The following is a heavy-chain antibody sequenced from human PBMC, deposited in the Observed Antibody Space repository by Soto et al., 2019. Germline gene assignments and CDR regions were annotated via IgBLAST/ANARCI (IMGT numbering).Heavy chain of an antibody. D-gene: IGHD6-13*01. Sequence: GGSLRLSCAASGFTFSSYWMSWVRQAPGKGLEWVANIKQDGSEKYYVDSVKGRFTISRDNAKNSLYLQMNSLRAEDTAVYYCARIAAAGARMVSWYFDLWGRGTLVTVSS. V-gene: IGHV3-7*01. CDR2: IKQDGSEK. CDR3: ARIAAAGARMVSWYFDL. J-gene: IGHJ2*01. CDR1: GFTFSSYW.